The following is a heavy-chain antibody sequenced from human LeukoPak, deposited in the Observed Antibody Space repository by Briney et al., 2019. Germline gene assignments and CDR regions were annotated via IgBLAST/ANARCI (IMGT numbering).Heavy chain of an antibody. CDR2: IYYSGST. V-gene: IGHV4-39*07. CDR1: GGSISSYY. Sequence: SETLSLTCTVSGGSISSYYWSWIRQPPGKGLEWIGSIYYSGSTYYNPSLKSRVTISVDTSKNQFSLKLSSVTAADTAVYYCARVSRISSGSPFDYWGQGTLVTVSS. CDR3: ARVSRISSGSPFDY. J-gene: IGHJ4*02. D-gene: IGHD3-10*01.